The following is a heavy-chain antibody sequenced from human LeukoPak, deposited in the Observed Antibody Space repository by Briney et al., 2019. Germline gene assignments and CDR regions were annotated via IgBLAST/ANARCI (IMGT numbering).Heavy chain of an antibody. D-gene: IGHD2-15*01. CDR3: ARRVVVAATQRRYYFDY. CDR2: IYYSGST. CDR1: GGSFSGYY. V-gene: IGHV4-59*08. J-gene: IGHJ4*02. Sequence: SETLSLTCAVYGGSFSGYYWSWIRQPPGKGPEWIGYIYYSGSTNYNPSLKSRVTISVDTSKNQFSLKLSSVTAADTAVYYCARRVVVAATQRRYYFDYWGQGTLVTVSS.